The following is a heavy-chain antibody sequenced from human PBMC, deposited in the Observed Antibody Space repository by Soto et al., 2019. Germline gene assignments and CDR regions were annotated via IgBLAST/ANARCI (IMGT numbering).Heavy chain of an antibody. D-gene: IGHD6-13*01. CDR1: GGSISSGGYY. V-gene: IGHV4-31*03. CDR2: IYYSGST. Sequence: SETLSLTCTVSGGSISSGGYYWSWIRQHPGKGLEWIGYIYYSGSTYYNPSLKSRVTISVDTSKNQFSLKLSSVTAADTAVYYCARVMSSSWIGGMDVWGQGTTVTVSS. J-gene: IGHJ6*02. CDR3: ARVMSSSWIGGMDV.